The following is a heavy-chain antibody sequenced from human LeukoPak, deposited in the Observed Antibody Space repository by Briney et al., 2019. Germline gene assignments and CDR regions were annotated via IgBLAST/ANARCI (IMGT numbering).Heavy chain of an antibody. CDR3: ARKSSKTFFD. J-gene: IGHJ4*02. CDR2: INPNTGGT. V-gene: IGHV1-2*02. D-gene: IGHD3-3*01. Sequence: ASVKVSCKASGYFFPDYYIHWLRQAPGQGLQWMGRINPNTGGTDYAQIFQGRVTMTRDTSISTVYMELSNLRPDDTAFFYCARKSSKTFFDWGQGTLVTVSS. CDR1: GYFFPDYY.